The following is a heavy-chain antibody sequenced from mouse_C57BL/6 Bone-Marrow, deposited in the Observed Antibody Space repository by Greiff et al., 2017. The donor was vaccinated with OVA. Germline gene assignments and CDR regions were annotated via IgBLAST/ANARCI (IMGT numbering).Heavy chain of an antibody. CDR2: LDPETGGT. Sequence: VQLQQSGAELVRPGASVTLSCKASGYTFTDYEMHWVKQTPVHGLEWIGALDPETGGTAYNQKVKGKGILTADKSSSTAYMELRSLTSEDSAVYYCTRGSTTVSDYWGQGTTLTVSS. CDR1: GYTFTDYE. V-gene: IGHV1-15*01. CDR3: TRGSTTVSDY. D-gene: IGHD1-1*01. J-gene: IGHJ2*01.